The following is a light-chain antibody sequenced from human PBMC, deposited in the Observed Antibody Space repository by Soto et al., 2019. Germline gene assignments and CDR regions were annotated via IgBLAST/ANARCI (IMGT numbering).Light chain of an antibody. CDR2: AES. CDR3: QQSHTWT. Sequence: DIQMTQSPSSLSASVGDRVTITCRASQTISSYLNWYQQKPGNAPKVLIYAESSLRSGVPSRFSGSGSGTDFTLTISSLQPEDFATYYCQQSHTWTFGQGTKVELK. J-gene: IGKJ1*01. V-gene: IGKV1-39*01. CDR1: QTISSY.